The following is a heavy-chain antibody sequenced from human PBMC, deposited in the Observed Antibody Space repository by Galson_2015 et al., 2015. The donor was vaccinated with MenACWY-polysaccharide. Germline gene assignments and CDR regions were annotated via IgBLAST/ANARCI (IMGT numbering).Heavy chain of an antibody. CDR2: IKSDGSST. D-gene: IGHD5-12*01. J-gene: IGHJ4*02. Sequence: SLRLSCAASGFTFSTYWMHRVRQAPGKGLVWVSRIKSDGSSTNYADSVKGRFTISRDNAKNTLYLQMNSLRAEDTALYYCARGYSACDWGQGTLVTVSA. CDR3: ARGYSACD. V-gene: IGHV3-74*01. CDR1: GFTFSTYW.